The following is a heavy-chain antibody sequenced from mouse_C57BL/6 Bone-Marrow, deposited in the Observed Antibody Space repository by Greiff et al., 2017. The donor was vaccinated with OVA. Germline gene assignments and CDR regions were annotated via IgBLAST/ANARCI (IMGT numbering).Heavy chain of an antibody. D-gene: IGHD2-1*01. Sequence: EVQLVESGPELVKPGASVKISCKASGYSFTGYYMHWVKQSHGNILDWIGYIYPYNGVSSYNEKFKGKATLTVDKSSSTAYRELRSLTSEDSAVYYCARSDYGNYPWYFDYWGQGTTLTVSS. CDR2: IYPYNGVS. V-gene: IGHV1-31*01. CDR1: GYSFTGYY. J-gene: IGHJ2*01. CDR3: ARSDYGNYPWYFDY.